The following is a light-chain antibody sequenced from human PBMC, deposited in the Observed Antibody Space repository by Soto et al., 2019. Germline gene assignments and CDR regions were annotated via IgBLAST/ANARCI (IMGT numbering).Light chain of an antibody. J-gene: IGLJ3*02. CDR1: SSDVGGYNY. Sequence: QSALTQPASVSGSPGQSITISCTGTSSDVGGYNYVSWYQQHPGKAPKLMIYEVSSRPSGVSNRFSGSKSGNTASLTISGLQADDEADYYCSSYTSSTNWVFGGGTQLTVL. CDR2: EVS. V-gene: IGLV2-14*01. CDR3: SSYTSSTNWV.